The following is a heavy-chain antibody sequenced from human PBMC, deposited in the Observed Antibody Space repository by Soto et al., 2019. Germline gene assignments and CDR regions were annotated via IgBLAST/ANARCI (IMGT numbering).Heavy chain of an antibody. Sequence: QMQLQESGPGLVKPSETLSLTCTVSGGSISSSSYYWGWIRQPPGQGLEWLGNIYSLGNTYYNPTIKSRVTLSGDKTKSQLFLKLGSVTAPDTAVYYWARQIYESSGYYDAYWGQGTLVTVSS. D-gene: IGHD3-22*01. CDR3: ARQIYESSGYYDAY. V-gene: IGHV4-39*01. CDR2: IYSLGNT. CDR1: GGSISSSSYY. J-gene: IGHJ4*02.